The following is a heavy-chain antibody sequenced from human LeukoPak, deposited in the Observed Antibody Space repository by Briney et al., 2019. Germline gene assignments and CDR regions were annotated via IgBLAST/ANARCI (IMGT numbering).Heavy chain of an antibody. CDR3: ARNLPAADY. Sequence: PGGSLRLSCAASGFTFSSYWMSWVRQAPGKGLEWVANINQGGSEKYYADSVKGRFTISRDNAKNSLYLQMNSLRAEDTAVYYCARNLPAADYWGQGTLVTVSS. CDR2: INQGGSEK. V-gene: IGHV3-7*01. CDR1: GFTFSSYW. J-gene: IGHJ4*02. D-gene: IGHD2-2*01.